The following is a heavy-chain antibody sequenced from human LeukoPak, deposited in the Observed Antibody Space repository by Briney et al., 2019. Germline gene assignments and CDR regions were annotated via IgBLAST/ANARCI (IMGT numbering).Heavy chain of an antibody. J-gene: IGHJ6*02. CDR3: AATIAADTGYYGLDV. D-gene: IGHD6-13*01. CDR2: IVVGSANT. CDR1: GFTFTSSA. Sequence: SVKVSCKASGFTFTSSAVQWGRQARGERLEWIGWIVVGSANTNYAQKFQQRVTITRDMSTSTAYMELSSLRSDDTAVYYCAATIAADTGYYGLDVWGQGTTVTVSS. V-gene: IGHV1-58*01.